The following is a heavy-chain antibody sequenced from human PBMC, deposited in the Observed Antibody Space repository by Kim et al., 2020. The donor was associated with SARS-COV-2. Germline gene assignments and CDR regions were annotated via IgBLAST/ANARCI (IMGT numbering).Heavy chain of an antibody. CDR2: IKSKTDGGTT. CDR1: GFTFSNAW. CDR3: TTGNSGSYLRPFFPDY. J-gene: IGHJ4*02. D-gene: IGHD1-26*01. Sequence: GGSLRLSCAASGFTFSNAWMSWVRQAPGKGLEWVGRIKSKTDGGTTDYAAPVKGRFTISRDDSKNTLYLQMNSLKTEDTAVYYCTTGNSGSYLRPFFPDYWGQGTLVTVSS. V-gene: IGHV3-15*01.